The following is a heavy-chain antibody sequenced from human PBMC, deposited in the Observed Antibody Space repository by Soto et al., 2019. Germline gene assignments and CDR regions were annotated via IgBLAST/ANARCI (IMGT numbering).Heavy chain of an antibody. J-gene: IGHJ6*02. CDR1: GFTFSSYG. CDR3: AKAHADIVLMVYATHYGMDV. Sequence: HPGGSLRLSCAASGFTFSSYGMHWVRQAPGKGLEWVAVISYDGSNKYYAVSVKGRFTISRDNSRNTLYLQMNSLRAEDTAVYYCAKAHADIVLMVYATHYGMDVWGQGTTVTVSS. CDR2: ISYDGSNK. D-gene: IGHD2-8*01. V-gene: IGHV3-30*18.